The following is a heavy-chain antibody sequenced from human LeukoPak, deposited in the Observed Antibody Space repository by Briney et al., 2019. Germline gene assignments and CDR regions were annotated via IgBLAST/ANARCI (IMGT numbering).Heavy chain of an antibody. D-gene: IGHD4-11*01. CDR2: VRTTAEGETT. J-gene: IGHJ4*02. CDR3: TAGLGKTDDDS. CDR1: GFNFNDAW. V-gene: IGHV3-15*01. Sequence: GGSLSLSCEGSGFNFNDAWMSWIRQAPGKGLEWVGRVRTTAEGETTDYAAPVRGRFIISRDDSKSMVYLQMNRLETEDTAIYYCTAGLGKTDDDSWSQGTLVTVSS.